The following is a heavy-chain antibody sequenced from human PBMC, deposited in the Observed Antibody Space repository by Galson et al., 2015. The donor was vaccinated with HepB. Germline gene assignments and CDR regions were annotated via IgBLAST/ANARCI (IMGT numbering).Heavy chain of an antibody. J-gene: IGHJ4*02. Sequence: SLRLSCAASGFTVSDNYMVWVRQAPGKGLEWVSTLYTGGNTYYADSVKGRFTISRDDFKNTLYPQMNSLRAEDTAVYYCARGLRGYSHDWGQGTLVTVSS. CDR2: LYTGGNT. CDR3: ARGLRGYSHD. CDR1: GFTVSDNY. D-gene: IGHD5-18*01. V-gene: IGHV3-53*01.